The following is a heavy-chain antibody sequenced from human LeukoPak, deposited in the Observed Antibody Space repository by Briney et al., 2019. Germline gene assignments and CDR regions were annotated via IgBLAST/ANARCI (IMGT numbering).Heavy chain of an antibody. CDR1: GGSISSYY. D-gene: IGHD1-7*01. J-gene: IGHJ4*02. CDR3: ASETYGITGTPGSFDY. CDR2: IYTSGST. Sequence: PSETLSLTCTVSGGSISSYYWSWIRQPAGKGLEWIGRIYTSGSTNYNPSLKSRVTMSVDTSKSQFSLKLSSVTAADTAVYYCASETYGITGTPGSFDYWGQGTLVTVSS. V-gene: IGHV4-4*07.